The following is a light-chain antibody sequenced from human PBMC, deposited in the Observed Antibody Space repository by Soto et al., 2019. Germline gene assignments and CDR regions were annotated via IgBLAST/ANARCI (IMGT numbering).Light chain of an antibody. CDR1: QSLSRN. CDR2: GAS. V-gene: IGKV3D-15*01. Sequence: EILMTQSPATLSVSPGERATLSCRASQSLSRNLAWYQQKPGQAPRLRIYGASTRASGIPARCSVSGSGTEFTLTNSSLQSENFALYYGEHDNDCHPAFTFGPGTKVD. CDR3: EHDNDCHPAFT. J-gene: IGKJ3*01.